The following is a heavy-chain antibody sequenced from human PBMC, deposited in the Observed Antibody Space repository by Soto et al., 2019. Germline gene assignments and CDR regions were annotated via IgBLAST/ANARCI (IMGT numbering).Heavy chain of an antibody. Sequence: ASVKVSCKASGGTFSSYTISWVRQAPGQGLEWMGRIIPILGIANYAQKFQGGVTITADKSTSTAYMELSSLRSEDTAVYYCARGLAHDYCLDYWGQGTLVTVSS. CDR2: IIPILGIA. CDR3: ARGLAHDYCLDY. V-gene: IGHV1-69*02. J-gene: IGHJ4*02. CDR1: GGTFSSYT. D-gene: IGHD5-12*01.